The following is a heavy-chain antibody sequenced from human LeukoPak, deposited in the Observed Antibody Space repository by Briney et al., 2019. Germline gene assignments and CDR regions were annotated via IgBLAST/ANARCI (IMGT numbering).Heavy chain of an antibody. Sequence: GGSLRLSCAASGFSFSEKYMCWVRQAPGKGLEWIGRIKNKHEGGTTHYAPPVKGRFTISRDDSRNTLYLQMNNMNTEDTAVYYCCFGDYGDFWGQGTLVTVSS. V-gene: IGHV3-15*05. CDR2: IKNKHEGGTT. CDR1: GFSFSEKY. CDR3: CFGDYGDF. J-gene: IGHJ4*02. D-gene: IGHD4-17*01.